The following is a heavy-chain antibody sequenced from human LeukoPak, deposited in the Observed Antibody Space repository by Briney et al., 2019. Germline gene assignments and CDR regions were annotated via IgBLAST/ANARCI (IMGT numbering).Heavy chain of an antibody. CDR3: ARVHYYDSSGYLNAFDI. CDR1: GYSISSGYY. V-gene: IGHV4-38-2*02. J-gene: IGHJ3*02. CDR2: IYYSGST. Sequence: SETLSLTCSVSGYSISSGYYWGWIRQPPGKGLEWIGSIYYSGSTYYNPSLKSRVTISVDTSKNQFSLKLSSVTAADTAVYYCARVHYYDSSGYLNAFDIWGQGTMVTVSS. D-gene: IGHD3-22*01.